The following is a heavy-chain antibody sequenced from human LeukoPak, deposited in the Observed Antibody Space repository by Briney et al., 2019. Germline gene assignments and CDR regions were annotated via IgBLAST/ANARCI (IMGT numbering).Heavy chain of an antibody. V-gene: IGHV1-8*01. Sequence: ASVKVSCKASGYTFTSYDINWVRQATGQGLEWMGWMNPNRGNTGYAQKFQGRVTMTRNTSISTAYMELSSLRSEDTAVYYCARGYCSSTSCYLVRGPYYYYGMDVWGQGTTVTVSS. CDR3: ARGYCSSTSCYLVRGPYYYYGMDV. J-gene: IGHJ6*02. D-gene: IGHD2-2*01. CDR2: MNPNRGNT. CDR1: GYTFTSYD.